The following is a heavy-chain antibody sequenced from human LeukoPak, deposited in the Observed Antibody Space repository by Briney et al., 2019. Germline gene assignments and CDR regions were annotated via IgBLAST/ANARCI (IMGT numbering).Heavy chain of an antibody. CDR3: AREVGPNPV. V-gene: IGHV4-59*01. CDR2: IYYSGST. CDR1: GFTFSSYA. Sequence: GSLRLSCAASGFTFSSYAMSWVRQAPGKGLEWIGYIYYSGSTNYNPSLKSRVTISVDTSKNQFSLKLSSVTAADTAVYYCAREVGPNPVWGQGTTVTVSS. D-gene: IGHD2-2*01. J-gene: IGHJ6*02.